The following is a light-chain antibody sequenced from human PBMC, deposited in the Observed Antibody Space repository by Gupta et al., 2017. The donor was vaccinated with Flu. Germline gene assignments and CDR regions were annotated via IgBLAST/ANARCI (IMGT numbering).Light chain of an antibody. CDR1: SNNVVGEG. Sequence: NSNNVVGEGSVWLQQDQGHPPKLLSYKINNRPSGISEELSASRSGNTASLTMTGRQPEDEAGYYCSAWDSSHAGQVFGGGTRLTV. CDR2: KIN. CDR3: SAWDSSHAGQV. J-gene: IGLJ3*02. V-gene: IGLV10-54*01.